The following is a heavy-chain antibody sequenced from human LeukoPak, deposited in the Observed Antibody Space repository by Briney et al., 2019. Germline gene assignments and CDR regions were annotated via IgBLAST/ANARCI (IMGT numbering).Heavy chain of an antibody. V-gene: IGHV1-18*01. J-gene: IGHJ4*02. CDR3: ARTAYDYVWGSIDY. CDR1: GYTFTSYG. D-gene: IGHD3-16*01. Sequence: ASVKVSCKASGYTFTSYGISWVRQASGQGLEWMGWISAYNGNTNYAQKLQGRVTMTTDTSTSTAYMELRSLRSDDTAVYYCARTAYDYVWGSIDYWGQGTLVTVSS. CDR2: ISAYNGNT.